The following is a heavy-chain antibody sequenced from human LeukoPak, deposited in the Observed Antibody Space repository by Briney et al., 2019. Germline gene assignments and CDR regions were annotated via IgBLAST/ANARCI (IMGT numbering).Heavy chain of an antibody. Sequence: GPVKVSCKASGYTFTGYYMHWVRQAPGQGLEWMGWINPNSGGTNYAQKFQGRVTMTRDTSISTAYMELSRLRSDDTAVYYCARGREYQLLNFDYWGQGTLVTVSS. V-gene: IGHV1-2*02. CDR2: INPNSGGT. CDR1: GYTFTGYY. CDR3: ARGREYQLLNFDY. D-gene: IGHD2-2*01. J-gene: IGHJ4*02.